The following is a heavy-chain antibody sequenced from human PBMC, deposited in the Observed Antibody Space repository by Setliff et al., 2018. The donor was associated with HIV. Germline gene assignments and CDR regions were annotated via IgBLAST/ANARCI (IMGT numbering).Heavy chain of an antibody. V-gene: IGHV4-30-4*08. Sequence: PSETLFLTCTVSGGSISSGDYYWSWIRQPPGKGLEWIGNIYDSESTYYNPSLKSRVTISVDTSKNHFSLKLNSVTAADTAVYYCARAPGPYGDYNWFDPWGQGALVTVSS. J-gene: IGHJ5*02. CDR2: IYDSEST. D-gene: IGHD4-17*01. CDR1: GGSISSGDYY. CDR3: ARAPGPYGDYNWFDP.